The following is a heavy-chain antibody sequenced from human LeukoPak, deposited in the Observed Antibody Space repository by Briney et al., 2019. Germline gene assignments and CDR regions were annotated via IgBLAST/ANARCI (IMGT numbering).Heavy chain of an antibody. V-gene: IGHV4-31*03. CDR2: IYYSGKT. CDR1: GGSISSGSYY. D-gene: IGHD3-22*01. J-gene: IGHJ3*02. Sequence: SETLSLTCTVSGGSISSGSYYWSWIRLLPGKGLEWIGYIYYSGKTYYNPSLKTRVTISLDTSKNQFSLKLTSVTAADTAVYYCARVPDSSGYYSAAFDIWGHGTMVTVSS. CDR3: ARVPDSSGYYSAAFDI.